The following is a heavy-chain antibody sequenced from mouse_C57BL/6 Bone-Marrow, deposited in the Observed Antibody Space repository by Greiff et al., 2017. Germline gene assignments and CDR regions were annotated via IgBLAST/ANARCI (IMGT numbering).Heavy chain of an antibody. V-gene: IGHV1-15*01. CDR1: GYTFTDYE. CDR3: TRYDATGY. CDR2: IDPETGGT. J-gene: IGHJ2*01. Sequence: QVQLKQSGAELVRPGASVTLSCKASGYTFTDYEMHWVKQTPVHGLEWIGAIDPETGGTAYNQKFKGKAILTADKSSSTAYMELRSLTSEDSAVXYCTRYDATGYWGQGTTLTVSS. D-gene: IGHD2-3*01.